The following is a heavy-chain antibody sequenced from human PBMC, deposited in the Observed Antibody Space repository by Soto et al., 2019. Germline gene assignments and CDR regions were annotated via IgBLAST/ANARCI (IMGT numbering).Heavy chain of an antibody. CDR1: GFSFSTYS. J-gene: IGHJ4*02. Sequence: EVQLVESGGGLVQPGGSLRLSCAASGFSFSTYSMNWVRQAPGKGLEWVSYISYGSDTIHYTDSVKGRFTISRDNAKNSLYLHMNSLRDEDTAVYFCARDLRSGWYEGFDLWGQGTMVTVSS. CDR2: ISYGSDTI. V-gene: IGHV3-48*02. D-gene: IGHD6-19*01. CDR3: ARDLRSGWYEGFDL.